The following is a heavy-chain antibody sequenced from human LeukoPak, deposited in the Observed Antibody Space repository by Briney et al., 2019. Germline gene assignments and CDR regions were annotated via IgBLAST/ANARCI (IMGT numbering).Heavy chain of an antibody. CDR1: GGSISSGGYN. D-gene: IGHD3-3*01. J-gene: IGHJ4*02. CDR3: AREYSLRSIFGVGSNQFDY. V-gene: IGHV4-31*03. CDR2: IYYSSST. Sequence: SQTLSLTCTVSGGSISSGGYNWNCIRQHPGKGLEWVSNIYYSSSTYYNPSLKSRVTISEDTSKNQFSLKLSSVTAADTAVYYCAREYSLRSIFGVGSNQFDYWGQGTLVTVSS.